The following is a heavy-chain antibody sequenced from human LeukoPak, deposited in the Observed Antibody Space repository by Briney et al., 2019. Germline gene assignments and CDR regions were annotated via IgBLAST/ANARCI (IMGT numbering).Heavy chain of an antibody. V-gene: IGHV3-23*01. CDR1: GFTFSSYA. Sequence: GGSLRLSCEASGFTFSSYAMTWVRQAPGKGLEWVSAITAGGGSTYHAGSVKGRFTISRDNSKYTLYLLMNSLSVDDTAVYYCAKGSSSARPYYFDSWGQGSLVTVSS. J-gene: IGHJ4*02. D-gene: IGHD6-19*01. CDR3: AKGSSSARPYYFDS. CDR2: ITAGGGST.